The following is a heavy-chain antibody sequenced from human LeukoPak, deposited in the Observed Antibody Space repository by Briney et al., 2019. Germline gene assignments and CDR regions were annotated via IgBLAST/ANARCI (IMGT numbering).Heavy chain of an antibody. D-gene: IGHD2-21*02. Sequence: SETLSLTCTVSGGSISSYYWSWIRQPAGKGLEWIGRIYTSGSTNYNPSLKSRVTMSADTSKNQFSLKLSSVTAADTAVYYCARLVGGYCGGDCDAFDIWGQGTMVTVSS. CDR1: GGSISSYY. J-gene: IGHJ3*02. V-gene: IGHV4-4*07. CDR3: ARLVGGYCGGDCDAFDI. CDR2: IYTSGST.